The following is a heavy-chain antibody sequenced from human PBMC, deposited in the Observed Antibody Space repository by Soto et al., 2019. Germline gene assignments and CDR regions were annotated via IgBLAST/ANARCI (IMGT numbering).Heavy chain of an antibody. J-gene: IGHJ4*02. D-gene: IGHD2-21*01. Sequence: QVQLVQSGAEVKKPGPSVKVSCKATGGTFSTYTFSWVRQAPGQGLEWMGRIIPFRDIAYYAQKFQDRVTLTADKSTSIAYMEMSGLTSEDTAVYYCARDPPLYPHTSYSCWGQGPLVTVSS. CDR2: IIPFRDIA. CDR3: ARDPPLYPHTSYSC. V-gene: IGHV1-69*08. CDR1: GGTFSTYT.